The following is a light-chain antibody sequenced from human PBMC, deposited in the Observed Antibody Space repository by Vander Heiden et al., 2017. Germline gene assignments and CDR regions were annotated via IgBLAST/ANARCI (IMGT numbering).Light chain of an antibody. CDR3: QQYYSYPLT. Sequence: AIRMTQSPSSFSASTGDRVTITRLASQDISSYLAWYQQKPGKSPKLLIYAASTVQSGVPSRFSGSGSGTDFTLTISCLQSEDFATYYCQQYYSYPLTFGGGTKVEIK. CDR2: AAS. J-gene: IGKJ4*01. CDR1: QDISSY. V-gene: IGKV1-8*01.